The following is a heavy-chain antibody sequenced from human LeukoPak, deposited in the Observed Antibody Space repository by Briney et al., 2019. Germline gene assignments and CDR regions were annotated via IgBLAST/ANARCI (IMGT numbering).Heavy chain of an antibody. CDR1: GGSISSGGYY. CDR3: ARWTITPGMATTRGFIDY. J-gene: IGHJ4*02. D-gene: IGHD5-24*01. V-gene: IGHV4-30-2*01. Sequence: SQTLSLTCTVSGGSISSGGYYWSWIRQPPGKGLEWIGYIYHSGSTYYNPSLKSRVNISVDRSKNQFSLKLSSVTAADTAVYYCARWTITPGMATTRGFIDYWGQGTLVTVSS. CDR2: IYHSGST.